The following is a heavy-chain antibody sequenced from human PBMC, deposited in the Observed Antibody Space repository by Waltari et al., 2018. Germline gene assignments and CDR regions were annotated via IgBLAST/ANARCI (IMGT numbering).Heavy chain of an antibody. CDR3: ARDTGALWMDV. CDR2: INPSDGNT. D-gene: IGHD2-21*01. Sequence: QVQLVQSGAEVKKPGASVKISCKTSEYTFTSSYIHWVRQAPGQGLEWMGIINPSDGNTIYAQKFQGRVTMTRDTSTSTVYMELSSLRSEDTAVYYCARDTGALWMDVWGQGTTVTVSS. V-gene: IGHV1-46*01. J-gene: IGHJ6*02. CDR1: EYTFTSSY.